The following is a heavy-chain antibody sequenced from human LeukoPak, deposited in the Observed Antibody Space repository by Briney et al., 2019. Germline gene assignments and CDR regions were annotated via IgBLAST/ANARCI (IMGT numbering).Heavy chain of an antibody. CDR2: TNHSGST. V-gene: IGHV4-34*01. CDR1: GGSFSGYY. CDR3: AVSTGTTGEAFDI. Sequence: SETLSRTCAVYGGSFSGYYWSWIRQPPGKGLEWIGETNHSGSTNYNPSLKSRVTISVDTSKNQFSLKLSSVTAADTAVYYCAVSTGTTGEAFDIWGQGTMVTVSS. J-gene: IGHJ3*02. D-gene: IGHD1-7*01.